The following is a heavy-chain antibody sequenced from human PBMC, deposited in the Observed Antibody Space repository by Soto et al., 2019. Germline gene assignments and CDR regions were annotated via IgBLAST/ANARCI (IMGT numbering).Heavy chain of an antibody. D-gene: IGHD3-9*01. J-gene: IGHJ4*02. CDR1: GFTLSGYA. CDR2: ISSNGGSA. Sequence: GGSLRLSCAASGFTLSGYAMDWVRQAPGKGLEYVSGISSNGGSAYYANSVQGRFTISRDNSKNTLYLQMNSLRAEDTAVYYCAKDLYDILTGYCTQLDYWGQGTLVTVSS. CDR3: AKDLYDILTGYCTQLDY. V-gene: IGHV3-64*04.